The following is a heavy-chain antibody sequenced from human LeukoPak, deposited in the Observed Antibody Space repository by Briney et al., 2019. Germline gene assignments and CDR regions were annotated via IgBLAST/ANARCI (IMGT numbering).Heavy chain of an antibody. V-gene: IGHV1-2*02. D-gene: IGHD3-22*01. J-gene: IGHJ4*02. CDR1: GYTFTGYY. CDR2: INPNSGGT. Sequence: GASVKVSCKASGYTFTGYYMHWVRQAPGQGLEWMGWINPNSGGTNYAQKFQGRVTMTRDTSISTAYMEPSRLRSDDTAVYYCAREYYYDSSGYFDCWGQGTLVTVSS. CDR3: AREYYYDSSGYFDC.